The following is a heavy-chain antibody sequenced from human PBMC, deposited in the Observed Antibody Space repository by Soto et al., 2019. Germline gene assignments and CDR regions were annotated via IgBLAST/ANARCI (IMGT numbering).Heavy chain of an antibody. V-gene: IGHV4-39*05. CDR3: AQQGSSSWYYYYYYMDV. J-gene: IGHJ6*03. D-gene: IGHD6-13*01. CDR2: IYYSGST. CDR1: GGSISSSSYY. Sequence: TPSLTCTVSGGSISSSSYYWGWIRQPPGKGLEWIGSIYYSGSTYYNPSLKSRVTISVDTSKNQFSLKRSSVTAADTAVYYCAQQGSSSWYYYYYYMDVWGKGTTVTVSS.